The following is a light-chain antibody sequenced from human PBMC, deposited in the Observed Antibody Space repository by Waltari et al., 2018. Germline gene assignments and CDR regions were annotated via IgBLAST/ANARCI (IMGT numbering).Light chain of an antibody. V-gene: IGKV3-11*01. CDR2: DTS. J-gene: IGKJ4*01. CDR3: QQGSVLPLT. CDR1: QSVFNY. Sequence: EIVLTQSPATLSLSAGERANPSCRASQSVFNYLAWYQQKPGQAPRLLIYDTSKRATGIPARFSGSGSGTDFTLTISNLEAEDFALYFCQQGSVLPLTFGGGTKV.